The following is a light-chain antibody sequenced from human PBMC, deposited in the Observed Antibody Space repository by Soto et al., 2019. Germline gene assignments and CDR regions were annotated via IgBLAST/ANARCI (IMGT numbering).Light chain of an antibody. CDR3: QQRINWPST. Sequence: EIVLTQSPATLSLSPGDRATLSCRASQSVSSYLAWYQQKPGQAPRLLIYDASNRATGIPARFSGSGSGTDFTLTITTLEPEDVAVYYCQQRINWPSTFGGGTKVEIK. V-gene: IGKV3-11*01. CDR2: DAS. CDR1: QSVSSY. J-gene: IGKJ4*01.